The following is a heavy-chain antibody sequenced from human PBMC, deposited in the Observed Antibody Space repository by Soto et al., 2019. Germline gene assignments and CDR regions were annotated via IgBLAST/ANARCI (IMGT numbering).Heavy chain of an antibody. CDR2: IYYSGST. Sequence: TSETLSLTCTVSGGSISSSSYYWGWIRQPPGKGLEWIGSIYYSGSTYYNPSLKSRVTISVDTSKNQFSLKLSSVTAADTAVYYCARQGRYYYDSSGYFSNWFDPWGQGTLVTVSS. CDR3: ARQGRYYYDSSGYFSNWFDP. V-gene: IGHV4-39*01. J-gene: IGHJ5*02. D-gene: IGHD3-22*01. CDR1: GGSISSSSYY.